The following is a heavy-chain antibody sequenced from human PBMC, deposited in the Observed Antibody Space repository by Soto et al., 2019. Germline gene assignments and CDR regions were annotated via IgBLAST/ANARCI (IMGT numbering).Heavy chain of an antibody. CDR2: INHSGIT. CDR1: GVSFSGYY. Sequence: QVQLQQWGAGLLKPSETLSLTCAVYGVSFSGYYWSWIRQPPRKGLEWIGEINHSGITNYNPSLKSRVTISVDTSKNQFSLILRSVTAADTAVYYCARGSVAGKNDYWGQGTLVTVSS. CDR3: ARGSVAGKNDY. J-gene: IGHJ4*02. V-gene: IGHV4-34*01. D-gene: IGHD6-19*01.